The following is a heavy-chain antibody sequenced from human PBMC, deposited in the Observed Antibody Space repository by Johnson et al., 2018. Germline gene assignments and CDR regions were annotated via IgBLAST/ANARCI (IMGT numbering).Heavy chain of an antibody. V-gene: IGHV3-23*04. D-gene: IGHD5-24*01. CDR3: AKRDGGFDI. Sequence: VQLVQSGGGLVKPGGSLRLSCAASGFTFSSYSMNWVRQAPGKGLEWVSAISGGGGSTYYADSVRGRFTISRDNPKNTLFLQMNSLRAEDTAVYYCAKRDGGFDIWGQGTMVTVSS. CDR1: GFTFSSYS. CDR2: ISGGGGST. J-gene: IGHJ3*02.